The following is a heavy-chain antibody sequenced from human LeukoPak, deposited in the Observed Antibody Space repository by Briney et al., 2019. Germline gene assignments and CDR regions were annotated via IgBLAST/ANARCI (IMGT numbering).Heavy chain of an antibody. CDR1: GFTLSSYW. Sequence: GGSLRLSCATSGFTLSSYWMHWVRHAPGKGLVWVSRINSDGSSTTYADSVKGRFTISRDNAKNTLYLQMNSLRAEDTALYYCTRSDSGQIDYWGQGTLVSVSS. J-gene: IGHJ4*02. D-gene: IGHD5-12*01. CDR2: INSDGSST. V-gene: IGHV3-74*01. CDR3: TRSDSGQIDY.